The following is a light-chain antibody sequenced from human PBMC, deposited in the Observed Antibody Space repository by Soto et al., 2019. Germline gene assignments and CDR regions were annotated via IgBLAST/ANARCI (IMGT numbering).Light chain of an antibody. J-gene: IGLJ1*01. Sequence: QSLLTQPASVSGSPGQSITISCTGTSSDVGGYNYVSWYQQHPGKAPKLMIYDVSNRPSGVSNRFSGSKSGNTASLTISGLQAEDEADYYCSSYTSISTLVVFGTGTKLTVL. CDR3: SSYTSISTLVV. V-gene: IGLV2-14*01. CDR2: DVS. CDR1: SSDVGGYNY.